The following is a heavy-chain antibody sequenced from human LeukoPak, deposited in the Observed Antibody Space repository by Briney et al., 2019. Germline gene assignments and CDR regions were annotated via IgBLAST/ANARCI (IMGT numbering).Heavy chain of an antibody. J-gene: IGHJ4*02. CDR3: ARDPGSSAWDY. CDR1: GFTFNSYA. D-gene: IGHD6-6*01. Sequence: GGSLRLSCAASGFTFNSYAMYWVRQAPGKGLEWISGIFGSGGSPHYADSVKGRFTISRDNSKNTLYLQMNSLRAEDTAVYYCARDPGSSAWDYWGQGTLVTVSS. V-gene: IGHV3-23*01. CDR2: IFGSGGSP.